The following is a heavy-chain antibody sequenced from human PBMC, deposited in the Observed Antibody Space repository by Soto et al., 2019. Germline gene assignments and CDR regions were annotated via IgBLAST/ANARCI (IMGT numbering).Heavy chain of an antibody. CDR2: IYYSGST. D-gene: IGHD2-2*01. J-gene: IGHJ4*02. CDR3: ASTIVVVPAASLLFDY. V-gene: IGHV4-31*03. CDR1: GGSISSGGYY. Sequence: SETLSLTCTVSGGSISSGGYYWSWIRQHPGKGLEWIGYIYYSGSTYYNPSLKSRVTISVDTSKNQFSLKLSSVTAADTAVYCCASTIVVVPAASLLFDYWGQGTLVTVSS.